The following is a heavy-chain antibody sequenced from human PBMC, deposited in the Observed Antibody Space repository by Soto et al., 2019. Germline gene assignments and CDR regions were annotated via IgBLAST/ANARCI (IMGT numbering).Heavy chain of an antibody. CDR1: GYSISSGYH. D-gene: IGHD2-15*01. CDR2: VHYSGNT. CDR3: ARQDRVVAEGRWFDP. Sequence: SETRSLTCTVSGYSISSGYHWAWIRQPPGKGLEWLGSVHYSGNTYYNPSLKSRLTISVDKSKNQFSLNLSSVTAADTAVYYCARQDRVVAEGRWFDPWGQGTLVTVSS. V-gene: IGHV4-38-2*02. J-gene: IGHJ5*02.